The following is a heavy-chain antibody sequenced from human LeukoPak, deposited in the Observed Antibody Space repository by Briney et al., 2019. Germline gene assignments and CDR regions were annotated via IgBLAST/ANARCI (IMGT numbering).Heavy chain of an antibody. D-gene: IGHD3-3*01. V-gene: IGHV3-23*01. J-gene: IGHJ3*02. CDR3: AKAYDFWSGSANAFDI. CDR1: GFTFSGYA. Sequence: GGSLRLPCAASGFTFSGYAMSWVRQAPGKGLEWVSAISGSGGSTYYADSVQGRFTISRDNSKNTLYLQMNSLRAEDTAVYYCAKAYDFWSGSANAFDIWGQGTMVTVSS. CDR2: ISGSGGST.